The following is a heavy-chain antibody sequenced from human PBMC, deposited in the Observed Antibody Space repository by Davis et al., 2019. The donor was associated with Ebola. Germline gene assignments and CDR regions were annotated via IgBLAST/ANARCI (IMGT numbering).Heavy chain of an antibody. V-gene: IGHV3-43*01. CDR3: ASGQLWFQPFDY. J-gene: IGHJ4*02. Sequence: GGSLRLSCAASGFTFDDYTMHWVRQAPGKGLEWVSLISWDGGSTYYADSVKGRFTISRDNSKNSLYLQMNSLRTEDTALYYCASGQLWFQPFDYWGQGTLVTVSS. CDR2: ISWDGGST. D-gene: IGHD5-18*01. CDR1: GFTFDDYT.